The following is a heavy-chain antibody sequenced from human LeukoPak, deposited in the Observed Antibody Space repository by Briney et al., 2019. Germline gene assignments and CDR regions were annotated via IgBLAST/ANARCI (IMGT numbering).Heavy chain of an antibody. CDR2: INPNSGGT. D-gene: IGHD5-24*01. CDR3: ATRWDRGSRDGYNSDAFDI. CDR1: GYTFTGYY. V-gene: IGHV1-2*02. Sequence: ASVKVSCKASGYTFTGYYMHWVRQAPGQGLEWMGWINPNSGGTNYAQKFQGRVTMTRDTSISTAYMELSRLRSDDTAVYYCATRWDRGSRDGYNSDAFDIWGQGTMVTVSS. J-gene: IGHJ3*02.